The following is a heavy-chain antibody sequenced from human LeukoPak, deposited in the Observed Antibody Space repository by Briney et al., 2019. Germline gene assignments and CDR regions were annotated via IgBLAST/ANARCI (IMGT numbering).Heavy chain of an antibody. CDR3: ASPRGVMNNGPFFDN. J-gene: IGHJ4*02. CDR1: GFTFSDYY. D-gene: IGHD3-3*01. Sequence: GGSLRVSCAASGFTFSDYYMNWIRQAPGNGLEWVSYISRSGSTTEYADSVRGRFTISRDDAQNSLYLQMDSLSAEDTAVYYCASPRGVMNNGPFFDNWGQGTLVTVSS. CDR2: ISRSGSTT. V-gene: IGHV3-11*01.